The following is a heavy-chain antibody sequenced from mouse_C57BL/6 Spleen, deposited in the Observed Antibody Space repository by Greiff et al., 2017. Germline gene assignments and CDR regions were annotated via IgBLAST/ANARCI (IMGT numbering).Heavy chain of an antibody. CDR2: IYPRSGNT. Sequence: VQLQQSGAELARPGASVKLSCKASGYTFTSYGISWVKQRTGQGLEWIGEIYPRSGNTYYNEKFKGKATLTADKSSSTAYMELRSLTSEDSAVYFCASLTTVVDFDYWGQGTTLTVSS. J-gene: IGHJ2*01. D-gene: IGHD1-1*01. V-gene: IGHV1-81*01. CDR1: GYTFTSYG. CDR3: ASLTTVVDFDY.